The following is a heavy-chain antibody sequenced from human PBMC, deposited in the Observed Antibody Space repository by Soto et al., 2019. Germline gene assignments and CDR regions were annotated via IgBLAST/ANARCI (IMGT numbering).Heavy chain of an antibody. Sequence: ASVKVSCKASGYTFTGYYMHWVRQAPGQGLEWMGWINPNSGGTNYAQKFQGWVTMTRDTSISTAYMELSRLRSDDTAVYYCARARYVHPVGIAAAAAFDYWGQGTLVTVSS. D-gene: IGHD6-13*01. CDR1: GYTFTGYY. CDR2: INPNSGGT. J-gene: IGHJ4*02. CDR3: ARARYVHPVGIAAAAAFDY. V-gene: IGHV1-2*04.